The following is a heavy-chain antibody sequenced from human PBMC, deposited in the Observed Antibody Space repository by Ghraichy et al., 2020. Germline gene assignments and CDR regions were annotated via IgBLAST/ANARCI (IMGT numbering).Heavy chain of an antibody. CDR3: AKGRSSQYYYYGMDV. V-gene: IGHV3-23*01. Sequence: GGSLRLSCEASGFTFSSYAMSWVRQAPGKGLEWLSAISGSGGTTYYADSVKGRFTISRDNSKNALYLQMNSLRAEDTPVYYCAKGRSSQYYYYGMDVWGQGTTVTVSS. J-gene: IGHJ6*02. CDR1: GFTFSSYA. CDR2: ISGSGGTT. D-gene: IGHD2-15*01.